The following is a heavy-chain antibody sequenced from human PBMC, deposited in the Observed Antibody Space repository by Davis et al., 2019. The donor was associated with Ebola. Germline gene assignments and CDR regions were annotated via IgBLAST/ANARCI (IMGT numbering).Heavy chain of an antibody. CDR2: INHSGST. CDR3: ARVRSGYYGMDV. Sequence: SETLSLTCAVYGGSFSGYYWSWIRQPPGKGLEWIGEINHSGSTNYNPSLKSRVTISVDTSKNQFSLKLSSVTAADTAVYYCARVRSGYYGMDVWGKGTTVTVSS. CDR1: GGSFSGYY. J-gene: IGHJ6*04. V-gene: IGHV4-34*01. D-gene: IGHD6-25*01.